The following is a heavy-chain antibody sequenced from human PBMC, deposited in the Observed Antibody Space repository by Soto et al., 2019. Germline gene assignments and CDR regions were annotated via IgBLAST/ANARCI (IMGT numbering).Heavy chain of an antibody. D-gene: IGHD3-10*01. CDR3: ARAHITMVRGVIRTYYYYYGMDV. Sequence: PSETLSLTCAVYGGSFSGYYWSWIRQPPGKGLEWIGEINHSGSTNYNPSLKSRVTISVDTSKNQFSLKPSSVTAADTAVYYCARAHITMVRGVIRTYYYYYGMDVWGQGTTVNVS. J-gene: IGHJ6*02. V-gene: IGHV4-34*01. CDR2: INHSGST. CDR1: GGSFSGYY.